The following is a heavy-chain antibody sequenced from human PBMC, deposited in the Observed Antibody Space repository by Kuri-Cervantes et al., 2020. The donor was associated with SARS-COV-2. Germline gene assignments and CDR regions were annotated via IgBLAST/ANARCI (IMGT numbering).Heavy chain of an antibody. V-gene: IGHV3-30*14. Sequence: GGSLRLSCAASGFTFSSYAMHWVRQAPGKGLEWVAVISYDGSNKYYADSVKGRFTISRDNSKNTLYLQMNSLRAEDTAVYYCASIVTGDSSGYYWGQGTLVTVSS. D-gene: IGHD3-22*01. J-gene: IGHJ4*02. CDR1: GFTFSSYA. CDR2: ISYDGSNK. CDR3: ASIVTGDSSGYY.